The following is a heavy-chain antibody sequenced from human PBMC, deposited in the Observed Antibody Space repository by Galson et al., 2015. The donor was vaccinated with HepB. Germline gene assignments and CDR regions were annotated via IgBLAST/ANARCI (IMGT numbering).Heavy chain of an antibody. CDR1: GYTFTSYY. Sequence: SVKVSCKASGYTFTSYYMHWVRQAPGQGLEWMGIINPSGGSTSYAQKFQGRVTMTRDTSTSTVYMELSSLRSEDTAVYYCARDLITMVRGVKTSLFDYWGQGTLVTVSS. J-gene: IGHJ4*02. D-gene: IGHD3-10*01. CDR2: INPSGGST. V-gene: IGHV1-46*01. CDR3: ARDLITMVRGVKTSLFDY.